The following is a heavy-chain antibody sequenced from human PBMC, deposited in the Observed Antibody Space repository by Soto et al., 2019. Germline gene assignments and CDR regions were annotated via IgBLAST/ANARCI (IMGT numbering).Heavy chain of an antibody. CDR3: ARQAKIGDRSQFYFDS. J-gene: IGHJ4*02. V-gene: IGHV3-30*04. Sequence: LRLSCAASGFTFSFYAVHWVRQAPGKGLEWVAVISYNGRNKHYVDSVKGRFTVSRDNSQDTLYLQMDSLRPDDTAVYYCARQAKIGDRSQFYFDSWGQGTLVTVSS. CDR1: GFTFSFYA. D-gene: IGHD3-16*01. CDR2: ISYNGRNK.